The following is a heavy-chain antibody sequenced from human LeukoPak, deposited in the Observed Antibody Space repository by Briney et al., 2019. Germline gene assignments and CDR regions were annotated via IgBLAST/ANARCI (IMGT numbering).Heavy chain of an antibody. D-gene: IGHD6-13*01. CDR3: AKGHSSSWFDAFDI. CDR2: ISYDGSNK. CDR1: GFTFSSYG. J-gene: IGHJ3*02. Sequence: GGSLRLSCAASGFTFSSYGMHWVRQAPGKGLEWVAVISYDGSNKYYADSVKGRFTISRDNSKNTLYLQMNSLRAEDMALYYCAKGHSSSWFDAFDIWGQGTMVTVSS. V-gene: IGHV3-30*18.